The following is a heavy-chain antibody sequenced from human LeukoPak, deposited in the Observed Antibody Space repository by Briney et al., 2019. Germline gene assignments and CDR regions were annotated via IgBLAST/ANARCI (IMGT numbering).Heavy chain of an antibody. CDR3: ARAARGSSSFDY. CDR1: GGTFSSYA. Sequence: GASVKVSCKASGGTFSSYAISWVRQAPGQGLEWMGRIIPIFGTANYAQKFQGRGTITTDESTSTAYMELSSLRSEDTAVYYCARAARGSSSFDYWGQGTLVTVSS. CDR2: IIPIFGTA. J-gene: IGHJ4*02. V-gene: IGHV1-69*05. D-gene: IGHD6-13*01.